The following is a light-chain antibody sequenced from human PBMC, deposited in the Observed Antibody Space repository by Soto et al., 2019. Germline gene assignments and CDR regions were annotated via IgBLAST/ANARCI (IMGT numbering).Light chain of an antibody. CDR2: GAS. CDR1: QSVSSN. CDR3: QQRSNS. V-gene: IGKV3-11*01. J-gene: IGKJ4*01. Sequence: TVLTQSPGTLSLSPGERATLSCRASQSVSSNLAWYQQKPGQAPRLLIYGASSRATGIPDRFSGSGSGTDFTLTISSLEPEDFAVYYCQQRSNSFGGGTKVDIK.